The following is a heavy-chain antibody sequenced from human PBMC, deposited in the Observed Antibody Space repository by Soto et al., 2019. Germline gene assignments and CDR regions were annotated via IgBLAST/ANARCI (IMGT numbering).Heavy chain of an antibody. D-gene: IGHD1-26*01. CDR2: IWYDGSNK. CDR3: ARDGPGATSNFDY. CDR1: GFTFSSYG. Sequence: QVQLVESGGGVVQPGRSLRLSCAASGFTFSSYGMHWVRQAPGKGLEWVAVIWYDGSNKYYADSVKGRFTISRDNSKNTLYLQMNSLGAEDTAVHYCARDGPGATSNFDYWGQGTLVTVSS. V-gene: IGHV3-33*01. J-gene: IGHJ4*02.